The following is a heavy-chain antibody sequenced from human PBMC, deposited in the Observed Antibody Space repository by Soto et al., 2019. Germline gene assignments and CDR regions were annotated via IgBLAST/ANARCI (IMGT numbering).Heavy chain of an antibody. V-gene: IGHV1-8*01. CDR2: MNPNSGNT. CDR3: ASLWNDVGNHYWFDP. Sequence: QVQLVQSGAEVKKPGASVKVSCKASGYNFTSYDINWERQATGQGLEWMGWMNPNSGNTGDAQTFQGRVTLTRNTSISTAYMVMSLMTYEDTGVYYCASLWNDVGNHYWFDPWGQGTLVTVSS. J-gene: IGHJ5*02. D-gene: IGHD1-1*01. CDR1: GYNFTSYD.